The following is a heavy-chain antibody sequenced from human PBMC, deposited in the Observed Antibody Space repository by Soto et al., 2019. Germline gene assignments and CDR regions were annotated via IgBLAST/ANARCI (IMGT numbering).Heavy chain of an antibody. CDR2: IWYDGSNK. CDR3: ARALDDFWSGYYYGMDV. V-gene: IGHV3-33*01. Sequence: GGSLRLSXAASGFTFSSYGMHWVRQAPGKGLEWVAVIWYDGSNKYYADSVKGRFTISRDNSKNTLYLQMNSLRAEDTAVYYCARALDDFWSGYYYGMDVWGQGTTVTVSS. J-gene: IGHJ6*02. D-gene: IGHD3-3*01. CDR1: GFTFSSYG.